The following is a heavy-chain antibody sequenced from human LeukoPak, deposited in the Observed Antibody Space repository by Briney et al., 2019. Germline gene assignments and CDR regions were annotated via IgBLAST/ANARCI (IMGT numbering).Heavy chain of an antibody. CDR2: ISAYNGNT. CDR1: GYTFTSYG. Sequence: GASVKVSCKASGYTFTSYGISWVRQAPGQGLEWMGWISAYNGNTNYAQKLQGRVTMTTDTSTSTAYMELRSLRSDDTAVYYCAREPGFVSSGDFDYWGQGTLVTVSS. V-gene: IGHV1-18*01. D-gene: IGHD3-22*01. CDR3: AREPGFVSSGDFDY. J-gene: IGHJ4*02.